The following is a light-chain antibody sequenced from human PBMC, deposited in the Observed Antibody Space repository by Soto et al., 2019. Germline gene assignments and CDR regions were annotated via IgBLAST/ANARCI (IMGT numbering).Light chain of an antibody. J-gene: IGKJ1*01. CDR2: DAS. V-gene: IGKV3-11*01. Sequence: EVVMTQSPATLSVSPGERATLTCRASQSVSSYLAWYQQKPGQAPRLLIYDASNRATGIPARFSGSGSGTDFTLTISSLEPEDVAVYYCQQRSNWPWTFGQGTKVDIK. CDR3: QQRSNWPWT. CDR1: QSVSSY.